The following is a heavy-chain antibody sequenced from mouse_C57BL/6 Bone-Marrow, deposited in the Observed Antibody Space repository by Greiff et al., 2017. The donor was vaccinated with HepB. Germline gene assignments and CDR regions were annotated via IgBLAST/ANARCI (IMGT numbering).Heavy chain of an antibody. CDR2: INPYNGGT. D-gene: IGHD2-3*01. V-gene: IGHV1-19*01. CDR3: ARSRGYYDYFDY. CDR1: GYTFTDYY. Sequence: VQLQQSGPVLVKPGASVKMSCKASGYTFTDYYMNWVKQSHGKSLEWIGVINPYNGGTSYNQKFKGKATLTVDKSSSTAYMELNSLTSEDSAVYYCARSRGYYDYFDYWGQGTTLTVSS. J-gene: IGHJ2*01.